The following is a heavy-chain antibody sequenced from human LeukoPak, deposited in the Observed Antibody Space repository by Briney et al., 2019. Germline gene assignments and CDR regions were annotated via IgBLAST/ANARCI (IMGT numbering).Heavy chain of an antibody. Sequence: PGGCLRLSCAASGFTFDDYAMHWVRQAPGKGLGWVSLISGDGGSTYYADSVKGRFTISRDNSKNSLYLQMNSLRTEDTDLYYCPKRPDEYRLRESFDYYYMDVWGKGTTVTVSS. V-gene: IGHV3-43*02. CDR1: GFTFDDYA. J-gene: IGHJ6*03. D-gene: IGHD4-11*01. CDR3: PKRPDEYRLRESFDYYYMDV. CDR2: ISGDGGST.